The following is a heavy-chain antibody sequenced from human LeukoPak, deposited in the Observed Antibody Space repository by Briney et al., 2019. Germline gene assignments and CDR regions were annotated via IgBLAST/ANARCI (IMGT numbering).Heavy chain of an antibody. V-gene: IGHV4-39*07. CDR3: ARPLGQGNEYGMDV. CDR1: GGSISSGGYY. CDR2: INHSGST. D-gene: IGHD1-1*01. J-gene: IGHJ6*02. Sequence: SETLSLTCTVSGGSISSGGYYWSWIRQSPGKGLEWIGEINHSGSTNYNPSLKSRVTISVDTSKNQFSLKLTSVTAADTAVYYCARPLGQGNEYGMDVWGQGTTVTVSS.